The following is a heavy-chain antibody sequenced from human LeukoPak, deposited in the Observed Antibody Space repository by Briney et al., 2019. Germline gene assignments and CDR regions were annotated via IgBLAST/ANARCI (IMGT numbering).Heavy chain of an antibody. D-gene: IGHD6-19*01. CDR1: GFPFCIYR. Sequence: GEPLTLSCAASGFPFCIYRVLCLPQARGKGGVWGGYIRYDRSNKYYADSVKGRFTISRDNSKNTLYLQMNSLRAEDTAVYYCAKDRSARAVAGKKTLYFQHWGQGTLVTVSS. CDR2: IRYDRSNK. CDR3: AKDRSARAVAGKKTLYFQH. J-gene: IGHJ1*01. V-gene: IGHV3-30*02.